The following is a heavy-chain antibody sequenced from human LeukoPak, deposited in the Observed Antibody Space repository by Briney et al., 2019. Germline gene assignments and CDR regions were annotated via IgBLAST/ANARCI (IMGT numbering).Heavy chain of an antibody. D-gene: IGHD5-18*01. CDR3: VRGWADTVMSRMDS. J-gene: IGHJ4*02. CDR2: IKQDGSAQ. V-gene: IGHV3-7*01. CDR1: GFTFSTYW. Sequence: GGPLRLPCAASGFTFSTYWMNWIRQAPGKGLEWVANIKQDGSAQFYVDSVKGRFAISRDNAKTSLYLQMNSLRAEDTAVYYCVRGWADTVMSRMDSWGQGTLVTVSS.